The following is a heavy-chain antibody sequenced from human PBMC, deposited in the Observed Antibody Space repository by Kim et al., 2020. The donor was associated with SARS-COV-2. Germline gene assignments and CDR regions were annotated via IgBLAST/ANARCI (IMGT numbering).Heavy chain of an antibody. J-gene: IGHJ4*02. Sequence: GGSLRLSCAASGFTFSSYAMHWVRQAPGKGLEWVAVISYDGSNKYYAYSVKGRFTISRDNSKNTMYLQMNSLRGEDTAVYYCARGGRLLPGAYWGQGTLVTVSS. CDR3: ARGGRLLPGAY. V-gene: IGHV3-30*04. CDR2: ISYDGSNK. CDR1: GFTFSSYA. D-gene: IGHD5-12*01.